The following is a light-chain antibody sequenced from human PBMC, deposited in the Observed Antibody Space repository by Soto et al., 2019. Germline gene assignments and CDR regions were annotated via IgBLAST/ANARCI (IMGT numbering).Light chain of an antibody. J-gene: IGKJ1*01. V-gene: IGKV3-20*01. CDR1: PRVSGSN. CDR2: GTS. Sequence: EIVLTQSPGTLFLSPGVRATLSCRASPRVSGSNLAWYQQKPGQAPRLVIYGTSSRATGIPDRFSGSGSATNFTLTTSRLEPEDLAVYSGQQYGSFGQGTKEEIK. CDR3: QQYGS.